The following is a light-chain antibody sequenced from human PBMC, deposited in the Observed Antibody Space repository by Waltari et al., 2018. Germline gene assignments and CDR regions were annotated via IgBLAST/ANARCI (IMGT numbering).Light chain of an antibody. CDR3: QKYESLPAT. Sequence: EIMLTQSPGTLSLSPGERATLSCRASLSISRYLAWYQQKPGQAPRLLIYEASRRATGTPERFSGSGSGTDFRLTISRLEPEDFAVYYCQKYESLPATFGQGTKVEIK. CDR1: LSISRY. J-gene: IGKJ1*01. CDR2: EAS. V-gene: IGKV3-20*01.